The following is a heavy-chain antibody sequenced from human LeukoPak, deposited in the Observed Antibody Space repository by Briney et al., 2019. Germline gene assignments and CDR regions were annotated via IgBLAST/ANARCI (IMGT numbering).Heavy chain of an antibody. V-gene: IGHV4-39*07. CDR2: IYYSGST. Sequence: PSETLSLTCTVSGGSISSSSYYWGWIRQPPGKGLEWIGSIYYSGSTYYNPSFKSRVTISVDTSKNQFSLKLSSVTAADTAVYYCARDQVTTGRDYWGQGTLVTVSS. CDR1: GGSISSSSYY. CDR3: ARDQVTTGRDY. D-gene: IGHD4-11*01. J-gene: IGHJ4*02.